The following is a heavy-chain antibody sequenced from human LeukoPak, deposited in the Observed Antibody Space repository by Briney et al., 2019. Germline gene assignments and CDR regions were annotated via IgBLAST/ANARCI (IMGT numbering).Heavy chain of an antibody. D-gene: IGHD5-18*01. CDR2: IIPIFGTA. CDR3: ARGDTAMVSGKYFQH. CDR1: GGTFTSYA. J-gene: IGHJ1*01. Sequence: SVKVSCKASGGTFTSYAISWVRQAPGQGLEWMGGIIPIFGTANYAQKFQGRVTITTDESTSTAYMELSSLRSEDTAVYYCARGDTAMVSGKYFQHWGQGTLVTVSS. V-gene: IGHV1-69*05.